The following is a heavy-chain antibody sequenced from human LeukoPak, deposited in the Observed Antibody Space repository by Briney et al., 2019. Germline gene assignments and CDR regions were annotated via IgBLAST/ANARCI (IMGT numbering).Heavy chain of an antibody. CDR1: GFTFSSYS. V-gene: IGHV3-21*01. J-gene: IGHJ5*02. D-gene: IGHD3-22*01. Sequence: GGFLRLSCAASGFTFSSYSMNWVRQAPGKGLEWVSSISSSSSYIYYADSVKGRFTISRDNAKNSLYLQMNSLRAEDTAVYYCAREEYYYDSSGYPNWFDPWGQGTLVTVSS. CDR3: AREEYYYDSSGYPNWFDP. CDR2: ISSSSSYI.